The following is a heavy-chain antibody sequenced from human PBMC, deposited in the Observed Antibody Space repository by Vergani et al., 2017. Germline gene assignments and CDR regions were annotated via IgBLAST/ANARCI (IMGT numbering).Heavy chain of an antibody. V-gene: IGHV4-39*01. CDR3: ARYYYDSSGYSMDYYYYYMDV. D-gene: IGHD3-22*01. J-gene: IGHJ6*03. Sequence: QLQLQESGPGLVKPSETLSLTCTVSGGSISSSSYYWGWIRQPPGKGLEWIGRIYYRGSTYYNPSLKSRVTISVDTSKNQFSLQLSSLTAADTAVYYCARYYYDSSGYSMDYYYYYMDVWGKGTTVTVSS. CDR2: IYYRGST. CDR1: GGSISSSSYY.